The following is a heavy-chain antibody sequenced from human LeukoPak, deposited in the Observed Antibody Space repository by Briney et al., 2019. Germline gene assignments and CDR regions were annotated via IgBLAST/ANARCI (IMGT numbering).Heavy chain of an antibody. J-gene: IGHJ4*02. Sequence: GGSLRLSCAASGFTFSSYAMSWVRQAPGKGLEWVSAISGSGGSTYYADSVKGRFTISRDNSKNTLYLQMNSLRAEDTAVYYCAKRPTNSGSYFTVIYYFDYWGQGTLVTVSS. D-gene: IGHD1-26*01. CDR3: AKRPTNSGSYFTVIYYFDY. CDR2: ISGSGGST. CDR1: GFTFSSYA. V-gene: IGHV3-23*01.